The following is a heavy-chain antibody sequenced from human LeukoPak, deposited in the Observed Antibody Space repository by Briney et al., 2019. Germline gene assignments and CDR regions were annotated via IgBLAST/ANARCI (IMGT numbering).Heavy chain of an antibody. CDR1: GFTFSDYY. Sequence: GGSVRLSCAASGFTFSDYYMSWVRQAPGKGLEWVSYISSSCSTIYYADFVKGRFTISRDNAKNSLYLEMKSLRSEDTAVYYCARDQGSGSTTGFDYWGQRTLVTVSS. CDR2: ISSSCSTI. D-gene: IGHD1-26*01. CDR3: ARDQGSGSTTGFDY. J-gene: IGHJ4*02. V-gene: IGHV3-11*04.